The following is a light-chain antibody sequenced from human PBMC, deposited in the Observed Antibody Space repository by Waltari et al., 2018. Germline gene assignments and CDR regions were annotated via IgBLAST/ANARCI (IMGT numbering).Light chain of an antibody. J-gene: IGKJ1*01. CDR1: QSISAW. V-gene: IGKV1-5*03. Sequence: EIQMTQSPSTLSASVGDRVTITCRASQSISAWLALYQQKPGKAHKLLIYKAYSLESVFPSRFSGSGSGTEFTLTISSLHPDDFATYYCQHYNYFPWSFGQGTKVGIK. CDR2: KAY. CDR3: QHYNYFPWS.